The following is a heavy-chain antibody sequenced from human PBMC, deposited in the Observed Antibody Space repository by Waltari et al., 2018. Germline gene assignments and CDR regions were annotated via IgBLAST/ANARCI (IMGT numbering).Heavy chain of an antibody. CDR3: ARDGEMYCSSTSCYYFDH. Sequence: QGQLVESGGGVVQPGRSLRLSCAASGFTFISYTMHWVRQAPGKGLEWVAVISYDGSNNYHAASLKGRFTISRDNSKTPLYLQMNSLRTEDTAVYYCARDGEMYCSSTSCYYFDHWGQGTLVTVSS. D-gene: IGHD2-2*01. V-gene: IGHV3-30*04. CDR2: ISYDGSNN. CDR1: GFTFISYT. J-gene: IGHJ4*02.